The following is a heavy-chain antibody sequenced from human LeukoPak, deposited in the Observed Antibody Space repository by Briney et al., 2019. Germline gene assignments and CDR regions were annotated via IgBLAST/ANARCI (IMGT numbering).Heavy chain of an antibody. CDR2: IYYSGST. J-gene: IGHJ4*02. D-gene: IGHD3-22*01. CDR3: ASTYDSSGYYYVGRYFDY. V-gene: IGHV4-59*01. CDR1: GGSISSYY. Sequence: SETLSLTCTVSGGSISSYYWSWIRQPPGKGLEWIGYIYYSGSTNYNPSLKSRVTISVDTSKNQFSLKLSSVIAADTAVYYCASTYDSSGYYYVGRYFDYWGQGTLVTVSS.